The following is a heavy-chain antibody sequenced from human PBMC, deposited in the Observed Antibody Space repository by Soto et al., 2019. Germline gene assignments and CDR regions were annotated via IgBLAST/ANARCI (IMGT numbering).Heavy chain of an antibody. CDR1: GYTFTSYG. CDR2: ISAYNGNT. V-gene: IGHV1-18*04. J-gene: IGHJ5*02. D-gene: IGHD3-3*01. Sequence: ASVKVSCKASGYTFTSYGISWLRQALGQGLEWMGWISAYNGNTNYAQKLQGRVTMTTDTSTSTAYMELRSLRSDDTAVYYCARSPIFGVVRNWFDPWGQGTLVTVSS. CDR3: ARSPIFGVVRNWFDP.